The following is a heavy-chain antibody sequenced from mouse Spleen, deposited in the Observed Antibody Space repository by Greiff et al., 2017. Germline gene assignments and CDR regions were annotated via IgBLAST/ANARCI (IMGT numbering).Heavy chain of an antibody. CDR2: IYPGDGDT. CDR3: ARRGPYGSSYWYFDV. CDR1: GYAFSSSW. V-gene: IGHV1-82*01. Sequence: VQLQQSGPELVKPGASVKISCKASGYAFSSSWMNWVKQRPGKGLEWIGRIYPGDGDTNYNGKFKGKATLTADKSSSTAYMQLSSLTSEDSAVYFCARRGPYGSSYWYFDVWGTGTTVTVSS. D-gene: IGHD1-1*01. J-gene: IGHJ1*03.